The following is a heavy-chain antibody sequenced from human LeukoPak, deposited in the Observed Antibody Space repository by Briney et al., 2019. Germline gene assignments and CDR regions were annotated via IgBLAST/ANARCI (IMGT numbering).Heavy chain of an antibody. D-gene: IGHD1-26*01. J-gene: IGHJ4*02. CDR2: IYKSGST. CDR1: GGSISFYY. CDR3: ARGPGSYDFDY. V-gene: IGHV4-59*13. Sequence: PSETLSLTCSVSGGSISFYYWSWIRQPPGKGLEWIGHIYKSGSTNYNPSLKSRVTISVDTSKNQFSLKLSSVTAADTALYYRARGPGSYDFDYWGQGTLVTVSS.